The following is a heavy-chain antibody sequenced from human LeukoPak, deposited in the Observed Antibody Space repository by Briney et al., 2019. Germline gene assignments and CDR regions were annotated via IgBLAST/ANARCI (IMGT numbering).Heavy chain of an antibody. J-gene: IGHJ6*03. CDR3: ARGRSYNEILTGYGDYYYYMDV. CDR1: GGSITRYY. V-gene: IGHV4-59*01. D-gene: IGHD3-9*01. CDR2: VSRSGKT. Sequence: PSETLSLTRSVSGGSITRYYWSWIRQTPGKGLEWIGSVSRSGKTNFNSSLKSRVTISTDTSKTTLSLRLSSVTAADTAVYYCARGRSYNEILTGYGDYYYYMDVWGKGTTVTVSS.